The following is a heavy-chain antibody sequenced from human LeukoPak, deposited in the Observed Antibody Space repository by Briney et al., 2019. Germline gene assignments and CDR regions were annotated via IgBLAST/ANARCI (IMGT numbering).Heavy chain of an antibody. CDR2: IYHSGST. V-gene: IGHV4-4*02. CDR1: GGSISSSNW. Sequence: SETLSLTCAVSGGSISSSNWWSWVRQPPGKGLEWIGEIYHSGSTNYNPSLKSRVTISVDKSKNQFSLKLSSVTAADTAVYYCARETYYDFWSGYYITDYWGQGTLVTVSS. J-gene: IGHJ4*02. D-gene: IGHD3-3*01. CDR3: ARETYYDFWSGYYITDY.